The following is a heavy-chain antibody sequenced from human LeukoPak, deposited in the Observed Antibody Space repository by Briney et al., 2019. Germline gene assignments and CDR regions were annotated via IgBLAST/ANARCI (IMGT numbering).Heavy chain of an antibody. CDR2: IRYDGSNK. Sequence: GGSLRLSCAASGFTFSSYGMHWVRQAPGKGLEWVAFIRYDGSNKYYADSVKGRFTISRDNSKNTMYLQMNSLRAEDTAVYYCAKDHGGSCSESFDYWGQGTLVTVSS. D-gene: IGHD2-15*01. J-gene: IGHJ4*02. V-gene: IGHV3-30*02. CDR1: GFTFSSYG. CDR3: AKDHGGSCSESFDY.